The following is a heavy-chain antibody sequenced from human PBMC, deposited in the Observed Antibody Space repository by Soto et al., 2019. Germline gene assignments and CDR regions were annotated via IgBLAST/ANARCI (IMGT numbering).Heavy chain of an antibody. CDR2: IIPILGIA. D-gene: IGHD3-9*01. V-gene: IGHV1-69*02. Sequence: QVQLVQSGAEVKKPGSSVKVSCKASGGTFSSYTISWVRQAPGQGLEWMGRIIPILGIANYAQKFQGRVALTADKSASTAYLELSSLRSADSALYYCASLRFDSLTGDYSKDYYYMDVRGNGTTVTVSS. J-gene: IGHJ6*03. CDR3: ASLRFDSLTGDYSKDYYYMDV. CDR1: GGTFSSYT.